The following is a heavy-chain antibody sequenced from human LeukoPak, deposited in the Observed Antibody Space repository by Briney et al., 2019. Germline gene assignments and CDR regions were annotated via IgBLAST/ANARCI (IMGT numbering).Heavy chain of an antibody. J-gene: IGHJ4*02. Sequence: GGSLRLSCAASGFTFSSYGMHWVRQAPGKGLEWVAFIRYDGSNKYYADSVKGRFTISRDNSRNTLYLQMNTLSPDDTAVYYCAKLYGSGTYYNYFHYWGQGTLVTVSS. CDR1: GFTFSSYG. V-gene: IGHV3-30*02. CDR2: IRYDGSNK. CDR3: AKLYGSGTYYNYFHY. D-gene: IGHD3-10*01.